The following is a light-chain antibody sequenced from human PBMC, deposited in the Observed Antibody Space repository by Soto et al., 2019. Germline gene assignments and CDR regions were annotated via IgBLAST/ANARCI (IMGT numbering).Light chain of an antibody. CDR3: QQYDNLPFLFT. J-gene: IGKJ3*01. Sequence: DIQMTQSPSSLSASVGDRVTITCQASQDISNYLNWYQQKPGKAPKLLIYDASNLETGVPSRFSGSGSRTDFTFTISSLQPEDIATYYCQQYDNLPFLFTFGPGTKVDIK. V-gene: IGKV1-33*01. CDR2: DAS. CDR1: QDISNY.